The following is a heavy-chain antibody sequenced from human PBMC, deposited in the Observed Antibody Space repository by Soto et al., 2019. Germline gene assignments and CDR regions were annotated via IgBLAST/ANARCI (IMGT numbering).Heavy chain of an antibody. CDR2: IIPIFGTA. CDR1: GGTFSSYA. Sequence: GASVKVSCKASGGTFSSYAISWVRQAPGQGLEWVGGIIPIFGTANYAQKFQGRVTITADESTSTAYMELSSLGSEDTAVYYCARSFGPEAFDIWGQGTMVTVSS. V-gene: IGHV1-69*13. CDR3: ARSFGPEAFDI. J-gene: IGHJ3*02. D-gene: IGHD3-10*01.